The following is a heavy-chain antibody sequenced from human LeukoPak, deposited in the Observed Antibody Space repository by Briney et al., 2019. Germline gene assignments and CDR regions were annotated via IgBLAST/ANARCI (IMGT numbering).Heavy chain of an antibody. CDR1: GFTFSSSS. Sequence: PGGSLRLSCAASGFTFSSSSMNWVRQAPGKGLEWVSSISSSGSYINYGDSVKGRFTISRDNAKNSLYLQMNSLRAEDTAVYYCARDKVYRRGGSCHLVGIDFWGQGALVTVSS. J-gene: IGHJ4*02. V-gene: IGHV3-21*01. CDR3: ARDKVYRRGGSCHLVGIDF. D-gene: IGHD2-15*01. CDR2: ISSSGSYI.